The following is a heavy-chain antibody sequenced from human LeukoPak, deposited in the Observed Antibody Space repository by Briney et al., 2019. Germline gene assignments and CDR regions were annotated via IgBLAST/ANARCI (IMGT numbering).Heavy chain of an antibody. CDR3: ANDDSGFDY. D-gene: IGHD1-26*01. J-gene: IGHJ4*02. V-gene: IGHV3-30*18. CDR1: GFSLSSYG. CDR2: ISYDGSNK. Sequence: GGSLRLSCVASGFSLSSYGMHWVRQTPGKGLEWVAVISYDGSNKYYADSVRGRFTISRDNSKNTLYLQVNSLRAEDTAVYYCANDDSGFDYWGQGTLVTVSS.